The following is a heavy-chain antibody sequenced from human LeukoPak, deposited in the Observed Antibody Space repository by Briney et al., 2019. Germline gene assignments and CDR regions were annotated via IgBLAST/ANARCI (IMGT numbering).Heavy chain of an antibody. CDR2: ISAYNGNT. CDR1: GYTFTSYG. CDR3: ASRGPYDSSGYYLGYYYYGMDV. Sequence: ASVKVSCKASGYTFTSYGISWVRQAPGQGLEWMGWISAYNGNTNYARKLQGRVTMTTDTSTSTAYMELRSLRSEDTAVYYCASRGPYDSSGYYLGYYYYGMDVWGQGTTVTVSS. V-gene: IGHV1-18*01. D-gene: IGHD3-22*01. J-gene: IGHJ6*02.